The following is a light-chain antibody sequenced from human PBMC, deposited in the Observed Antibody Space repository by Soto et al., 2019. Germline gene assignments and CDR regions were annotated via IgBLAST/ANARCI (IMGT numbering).Light chain of an antibody. Sequence: QSVLTQPRSVSGSPGQSVTISCTGTSSDVGGYHYVSWYQQHPGNAPKLMIYDVSKRPSGVPDRFSGSKSGNTASLTISGLQAEDEADYYCCSYAGSYTHYVFGTGTKVTVL. CDR2: DVS. V-gene: IGLV2-11*01. J-gene: IGLJ1*01. CDR3: CSYAGSYTHYV. CDR1: SSDVGGYHY.